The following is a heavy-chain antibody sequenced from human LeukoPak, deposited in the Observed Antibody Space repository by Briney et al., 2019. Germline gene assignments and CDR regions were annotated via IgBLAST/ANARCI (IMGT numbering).Heavy chain of an antibody. CDR1: GYIFTSYD. J-gene: IGHJ4*02. Sequence: ASVKVSCKASGYIFTSYDINWVRQATGQGLEWVGWMNSNSGNTGYGQKFQGRITLTRDTAISTAYMELTSLRYGDTAVYYCARSSSSSFYFDYWGQGTLVTVSS. CDR2: MNSNSGNT. CDR3: ARSSSSSFYFDY. D-gene: IGHD6-6*01. V-gene: IGHV1-8*01.